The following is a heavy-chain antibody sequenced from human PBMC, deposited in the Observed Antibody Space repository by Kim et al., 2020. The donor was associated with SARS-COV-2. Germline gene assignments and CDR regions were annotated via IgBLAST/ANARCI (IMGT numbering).Heavy chain of an antibody. D-gene: IGHD5-18*01. CDR2: ISYDGSNK. V-gene: IGHV3-30*04. CDR1: GFTFSSYA. Sequence: GGSLRLSCAASGFTFSSYAMHWVRQAPGKGLEWVAVISYDGSNKYYADSVKGRFTISRDNSKNTLYLQMNSLRAEDTAVYYCARDLFAMVHNLPDYWGQGTLVTVSS. CDR3: ARDLFAMVHNLPDY. J-gene: IGHJ4*02.